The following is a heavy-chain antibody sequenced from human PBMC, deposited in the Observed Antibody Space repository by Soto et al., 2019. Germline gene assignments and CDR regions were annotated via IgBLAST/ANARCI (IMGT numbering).Heavy chain of an antibody. CDR1: GFTFSSYG. CDR2: IWYDGSNK. Sequence: PGGSLRLSCAASGFTFSSYGMHWVRQAPGKGLEWVAVIWYDGSNKYYADSVKGRFTISRDNSKNTLYLQMNSLRAEDTAVYYCARDQRRKNYYDSSGYLRYWGQGTLVTVSS. D-gene: IGHD3-22*01. J-gene: IGHJ4*02. CDR3: ARDQRRKNYYDSSGYLRY. V-gene: IGHV3-33*01.